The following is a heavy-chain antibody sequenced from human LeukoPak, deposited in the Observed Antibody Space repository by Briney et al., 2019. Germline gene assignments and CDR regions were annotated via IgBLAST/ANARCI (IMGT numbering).Heavy chain of an antibody. Sequence: GGSLRLSCAASGFTLSSYAMSWVRQAPGKGLEWVSAISDSGNTYHADSVKGRFTISRDNSKNTLFLQMNRLRPEDAAVYYCAKAPVTTCRGAYCYPFDYWGQGTLVTVSS. CDR2: ISDSGNT. J-gene: IGHJ4*02. V-gene: IGHV3-23*01. CDR3: AKAPVTTCRGAYCYPFDY. D-gene: IGHD2-21*01. CDR1: GFTLSSYA.